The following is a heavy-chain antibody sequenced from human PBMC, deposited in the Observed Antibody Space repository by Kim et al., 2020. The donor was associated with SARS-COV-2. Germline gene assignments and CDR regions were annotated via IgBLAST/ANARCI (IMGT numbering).Heavy chain of an antibody. V-gene: IGHV4-59*01. D-gene: IGHD6-13*01. Sequence: SETLSLTCTVSGGSINSYYWSWIRQPPGKGLEWIGYIYSSGSTNYNPSLKSRVTISVDTSKNQFSLQLNSVTAADTAVYYCARIRKIAAAVYWFDPWGQGTLVTVSS. CDR2: IYSSGST. J-gene: IGHJ5*02. CDR3: ARIRKIAAAVYWFDP. CDR1: GGSINSYY.